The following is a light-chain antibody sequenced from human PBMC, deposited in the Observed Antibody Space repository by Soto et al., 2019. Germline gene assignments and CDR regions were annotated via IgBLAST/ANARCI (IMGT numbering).Light chain of an antibody. CDR2: GAS. J-gene: IGKJ1*01. CDR3: QQYGSSPWT. V-gene: IGKV3-20*01. CDR1: HDSRSY. Sequence: EILKTPCPTTLSVSPGAIATLSGAARHDSRSYLAWYQQKPGQAPRLLVYGASSRATGIPDRFSGRGSGTDFILTISRLESEDFAVYYCQQYGSSPWTFGQGTKVDIK.